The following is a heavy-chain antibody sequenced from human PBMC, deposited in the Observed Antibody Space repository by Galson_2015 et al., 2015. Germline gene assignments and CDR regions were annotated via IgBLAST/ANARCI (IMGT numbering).Heavy chain of an antibody. J-gene: IGHJ4*02. CDR3: PSAPCQYYADS. CDR2: IWYDGSNK. D-gene: IGHD3-16*01. V-gene: IGHV3-33*08. Sequence: SLRLSCAASGFTFSGYGMHWDRQAPGKGLEWVAIIWYDGSNKYYADSAKGRFTISRDNSKNTLYLQMNSMRAEDTAIYYCPSAPCQYYADSWGQGTLVTVSS. CDR1: GFTFSGYG.